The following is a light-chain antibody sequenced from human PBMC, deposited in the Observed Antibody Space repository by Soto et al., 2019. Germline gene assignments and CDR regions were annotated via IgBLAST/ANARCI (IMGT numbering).Light chain of an antibody. CDR2: GAS. V-gene: IGKV3-20*01. CDR3: HQYGSSPGT. CDR1: QSITSNF. Sequence: EIVLTQSPGTLSLSPGERATLSCRASQSITSNFLAWYQQKPGQTPRLLIYGASTRATGIPDRFSGSGSGTDFTLTITRLEPTDFEVYYCHQYGSSPGTFGQGTKVDIX. J-gene: IGKJ1*01.